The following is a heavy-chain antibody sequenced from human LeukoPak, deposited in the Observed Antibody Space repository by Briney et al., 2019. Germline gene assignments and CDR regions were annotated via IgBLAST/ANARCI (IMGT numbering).Heavy chain of an antibody. Sequence: GGSLRLSCAASGFTFSSYWMSWVRQAPGKGLEWVSSISSSSSYIYYADSVKGRFTISRDNAKNSLYLQMNSLRAEDTAVYYCARGPPPPIAAPTYYFDYWGQGTLVTVSS. CDR2: ISSSSSYI. V-gene: IGHV3-21*01. CDR1: GFTFSSYW. J-gene: IGHJ4*02. D-gene: IGHD6-6*01. CDR3: ARGPPPPIAAPTYYFDY.